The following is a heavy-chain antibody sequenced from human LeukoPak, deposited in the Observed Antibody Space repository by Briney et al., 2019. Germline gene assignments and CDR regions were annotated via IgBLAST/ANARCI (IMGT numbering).Heavy chain of an antibody. V-gene: IGHV4-59*01. CDR3: ARVGYSYGFPDY. CDR1: GGSINSYF. D-gene: IGHD5-18*01. Sequence: SETLSLTCSVSGGSINSYFWSWIRQPPGKGLEWIGYIYYSGSTNYNPSLESRVTISVDTSKNQFSLKLSSVTAADTAVYYCARVGYSYGFPDYWGQGTLVTVSS. J-gene: IGHJ4*02. CDR2: IYYSGST.